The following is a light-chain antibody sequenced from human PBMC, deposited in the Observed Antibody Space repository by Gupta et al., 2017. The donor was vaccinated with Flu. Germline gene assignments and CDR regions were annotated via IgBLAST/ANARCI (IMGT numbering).Light chain of an antibody. V-gene: IGKV1-5*03. Sequence: ASVGDTVTITCRASQTINNWLAWFQQRPGKAPKLLIYKASNLKSGVSSRFSGGQSGTEFTLTISGLQPDDFATYYCQQHLTYPLTFGGGTRIEI. CDR2: KAS. CDR3: QQHLTYPLT. J-gene: IGKJ4*01. CDR1: QTINNW.